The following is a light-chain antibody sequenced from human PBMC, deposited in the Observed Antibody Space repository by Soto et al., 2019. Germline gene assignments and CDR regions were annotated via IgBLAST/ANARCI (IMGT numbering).Light chain of an antibody. V-gene: IGLV2-14*01. CDR2: EVS. CDR1: SSDVGGYNY. J-gene: IGLJ3*02. Sequence: QSALTQPASVSGSPGQSITISCTGTSSDVGGYNYVSWYQQHPGKATKLMIYEVSNRPSGVSKRFSGSKAGNTASLTIAGLQAEDEDDYYSSSYTSSSTWVFGGGTKLTVL. CDR3: SSYTSSSTWV.